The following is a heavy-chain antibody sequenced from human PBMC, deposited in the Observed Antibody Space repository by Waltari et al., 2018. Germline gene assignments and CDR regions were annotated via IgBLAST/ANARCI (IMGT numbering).Heavy chain of an antibody. CDR2: IIPIFVTA. J-gene: IGHJ6*02. D-gene: IGHD3-10*01. V-gene: IGHV1-69*01. CDR1: GYTFTGYY. CDR3: ASLDMVQGVIPLYYGMDV. Sequence: QVQLVQSGAEVKKPGASVKVSCKASGYTFTGYYMHWVRQAPGQGLEWMGGIIPIFVTANYAQKFQGRVTITADESTSTAYMELSSLRSEDTAVYYCASLDMVQGVIPLYYGMDVWGQGTTVTVSS.